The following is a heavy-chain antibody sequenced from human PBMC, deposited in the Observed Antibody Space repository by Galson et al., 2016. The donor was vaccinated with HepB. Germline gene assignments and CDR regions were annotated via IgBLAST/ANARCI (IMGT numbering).Heavy chain of an antibody. CDR1: GFIFNNYD. V-gene: IGHV1-8*01. D-gene: IGHD2/OR15-2a*01. CDR3: ARKNMATGWFDL. Sequence: SVKVSCKASGFIFNNYDMNWVRQATGQGLEFMGWMKASSDNTGSAPRFQGRVSMIRNTSTTTVYMELSSLRPEDTAVYYCARKNMATGWFDLWGQGTLVTVSA. J-gene: IGHJ5*02. CDR2: MKASSDNT.